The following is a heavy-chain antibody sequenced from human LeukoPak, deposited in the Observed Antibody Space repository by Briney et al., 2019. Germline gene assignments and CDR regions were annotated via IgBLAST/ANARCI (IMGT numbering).Heavy chain of an antibody. V-gene: IGHV1-8*01. CDR3: ARELAYYDFWSGYYAGYYFDY. CDR2: MNPNSGNT. Sequence: ASVKVSCKASGYTFTSYDINWVRQATGQGLEWMGWMNPNSGNTGYAQKFQGRVTMTRNTSISTAYMELSSLRSEDTAVYYCARELAYYDFWSGYYAGYYFDYWGQGTLVTVSS. D-gene: IGHD3-3*01. J-gene: IGHJ4*02. CDR1: GYTFTSYD.